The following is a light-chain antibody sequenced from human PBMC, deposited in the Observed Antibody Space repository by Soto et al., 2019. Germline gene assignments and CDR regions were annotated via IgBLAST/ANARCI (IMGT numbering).Light chain of an antibody. CDR2: EVS. J-gene: IGLJ2*01. CDR3: SSYAGSNNLV. Sequence: QSALTQPPSASGSPGQSVTISCTGTSSDIGGYNYVSWYQHHPGKAPKLMIYEVSKRPSGVPDRFSGSRSGNTASLTVSGLQAEDEAEYYCSSYAGSNNLVFVGGTKLTVL. V-gene: IGLV2-8*01. CDR1: SSDIGGYNY.